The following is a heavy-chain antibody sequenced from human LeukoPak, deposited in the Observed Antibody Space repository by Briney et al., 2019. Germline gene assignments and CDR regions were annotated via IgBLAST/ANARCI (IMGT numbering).Heavy chain of an antibody. CDR3: ARRGGSSWYRIHY. CDR2: INHSGST. V-gene: IGHV4-34*01. J-gene: IGHJ4*02. Sequence: SETLSLTCAVYGGSFSGYYWSWIRQPPGKGLEWIGEINHSGSTNYNPSLKSRVTISVDTSKNQFSLKLSPVTAADTAVYYCARRGGSSWYRIHYWGQGTLVTVSS. CDR1: GGSFSGYY. D-gene: IGHD6-13*01.